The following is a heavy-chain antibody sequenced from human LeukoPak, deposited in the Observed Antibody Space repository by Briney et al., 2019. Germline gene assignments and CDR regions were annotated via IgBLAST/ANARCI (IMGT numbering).Heavy chain of an antibody. Sequence: PPETLSLTCTLPGDSISSNRNCSDWIRQPPGKGLEWNGNIYNSASTHYNTSLKSRLPISVDTSKNHLSPRMSSVTAADKAIYYCARHSRPGYVGYENAFYSLGEGRMVTVSS. V-gene: IGHV4-39*01. CDR2: IYNSAST. CDR3: ARHSRPGYVGYENAFYS. CDR1: GDSISSNRNC. D-gene: IGHD5-12*01. J-gene: IGHJ3*02.